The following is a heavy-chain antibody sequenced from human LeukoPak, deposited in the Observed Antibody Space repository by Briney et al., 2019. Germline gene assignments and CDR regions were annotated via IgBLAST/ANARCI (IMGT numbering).Heavy chain of an antibody. J-gene: IGHJ6*02. CDR1: GFTFSSYG. CDR3: ARTPIRYCSGGSCYWYGMDV. D-gene: IGHD2-15*01. V-gene: IGHV3-33*01. Sequence: GRSLRLSCAASGFTFSSYGMHWVRQAPGKGLEWVAVIWYDGSNKYYADAVKGRFTISRDNSKNTLYLQMNGLRPEDTAVYYCARTPIRYCSGGSCYWYGMDVWGQGTTVTVSS. CDR2: IWYDGSNK.